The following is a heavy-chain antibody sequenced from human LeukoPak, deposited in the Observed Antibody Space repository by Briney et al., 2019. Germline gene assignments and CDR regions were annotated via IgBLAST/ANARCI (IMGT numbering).Heavy chain of an antibody. CDR2: INPNSGGT. Sequence: ASVKLSCKPSGYTFTGYYMHWERQAPGHRLEWRGWINPNSGGTNYAEKFKGRVTMTRDTSISTGYMELSRLRSDDTVVYYCARAVTDSSGYFHSWFDPWGQGTLVTVSS. CDR3: ARAVTDSSGYFHSWFDP. D-gene: IGHD3-22*01. J-gene: IGHJ5*02. CDR1: GYTFTGYY. V-gene: IGHV1-2*02.